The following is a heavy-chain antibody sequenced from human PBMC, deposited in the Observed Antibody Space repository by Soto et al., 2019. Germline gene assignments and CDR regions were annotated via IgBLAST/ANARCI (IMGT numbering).Heavy chain of an antibody. CDR2: IYPGDSGT. V-gene: IGHV5-51*01. J-gene: IGHJ4*02. D-gene: IGHD1-26*01. Sequence: GESLKISCKGSGYSFTSYWIGWLRQMPGKGLEWMGIIYPGDSGTRYSPSFQGQVTISADKSISTAYLQWSSLKASDTAMYYCARHLRVGATGPDYWGQGTLVTVSS. CDR3: ARHLRVGATGPDY. CDR1: GYSFTSYW.